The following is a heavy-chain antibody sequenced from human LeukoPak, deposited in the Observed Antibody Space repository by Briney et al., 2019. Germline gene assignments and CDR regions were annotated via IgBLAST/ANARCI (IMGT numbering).Heavy chain of an antibody. V-gene: IGHV3-30*02. J-gene: IGHJ3*02. Sequence: GGSLRLSCAASGFTFSSYGMRWVRQAPGKGLEWVAFIRYDGSNKYYADSVKGRFTISRDNSKNTLYLQMNSLRAEDTAVYYCAKAPQAPQITIFGVVIRDDAFDIWGQGTMVTVSS. CDR3: AKAPQAPQITIFGVVIRDDAFDI. CDR2: IRYDGSNK. D-gene: IGHD3-3*01. CDR1: GFTFSSYG.